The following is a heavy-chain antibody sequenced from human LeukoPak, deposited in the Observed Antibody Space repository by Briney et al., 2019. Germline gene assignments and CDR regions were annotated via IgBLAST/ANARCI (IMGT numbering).Heavy chain of an antibody. V-gene: IGHV3-30*02. D-gene: IGHD5-12*01. Sequence: GGSLRPSCAASGFTFSSYGMHWVRQAPGKGLEWVAFIRYDGSNKYYADSVKGRFTISRDNSKNTLYLQMNSLRAADTAVYYCAKDRGYSGYDWEGVFDYWGQGTLVTVSS. CDR2: IRYDGSNK. CDR3: AKDRGYSGYDWEGVFDY. CDR1: GFTFSSYG. J-gene: IGHJ4*02.